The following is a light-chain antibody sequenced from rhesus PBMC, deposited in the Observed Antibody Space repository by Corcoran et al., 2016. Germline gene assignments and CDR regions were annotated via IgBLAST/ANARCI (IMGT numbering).Light chain of an antibody. J-gene: IGKJ4*01. Sequence: DIQMTQSPSSLSASVGDRVTITCRASQGISSYLAWYQPKPGKAPTLLFYAAATLQSGVPSRVRGSGSGTDFTLTITSLQPEYFATYYCQQHNSYPLTFGGGTKVELK. CDR1: QGISSY. V-gene: IGKV1-25*01. CDR2: AAA. CDR3: QQHNSYPLT.